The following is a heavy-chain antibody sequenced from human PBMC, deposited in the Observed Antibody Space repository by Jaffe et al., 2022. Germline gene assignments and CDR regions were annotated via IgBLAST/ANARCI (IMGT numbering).Heavy chain of an antibody. CDR3: TSRYYDFWSGYYKAY. D-gene: IGHD3-3*01. CDR2: IRSKANSYAT. J-gene: IGHJ4*02. CDR1: GFTFSGSA. Sequence: EVQLVESGGGLVQPGGSLKLSCAASGFTFSGSAMHWVRQASGKGLEWVGRIRSKANSYATAYAASVKGRFTISRDDSKNTAYLQMNSLKTEDTAVYYCTSRYYDFWSGYYKAYWGQGTLVTVSS. V-gene: IGHV3-73*02.